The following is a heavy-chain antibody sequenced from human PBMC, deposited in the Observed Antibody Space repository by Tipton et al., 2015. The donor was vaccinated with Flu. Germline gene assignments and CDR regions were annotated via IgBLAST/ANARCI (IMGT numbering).Heavy chain of an antibody. Sequence: QLVQSGGGVVQPGRSLRLSCAASGFNFSSYGMHWVRLAPGKGLEWVAKINEHGSDVSYVDSVKGRFTISRDNAKNSVHLQLNSLRLEDTAVYYCVSDLRWSFDYWGLGTLVTVSS. J-gene: IGHJ4*02. CDR1: GFNFSSYG. CDR3: VSDLRWSFDY. D-gene: IGHD5-24*01. V-gene: IGHV3-7*01. CDR2: INEHGSDV.